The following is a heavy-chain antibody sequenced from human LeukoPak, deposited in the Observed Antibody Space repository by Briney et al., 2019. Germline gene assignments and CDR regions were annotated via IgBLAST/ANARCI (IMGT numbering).Heavy chain of an antibody. CDR2: IVGDGSRT. V-gene: IGHV3-74*01. CDR1: GFTFSNYW. CDR3: AKAGFYDILTDGLDI. D-gene: IGHD3-9*01. J-gene: IGHJ3*02. Sequence: GGSLRLSCAASGFTFSNYWMHWVRQAPEKGLVWVSRIVGDGSRTAYADSVKGRFTISRDNAKKTLYLQMNSLRVEDTAVYYCAKAGFYDILTDGLDIWGQGTMVIVSS.